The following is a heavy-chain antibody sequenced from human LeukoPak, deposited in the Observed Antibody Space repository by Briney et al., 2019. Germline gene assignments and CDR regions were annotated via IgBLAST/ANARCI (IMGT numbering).Heavy chain of an antibody. Sequence: GGSLRLSCATSGFTFSSYAMHWVRQAPGKGLEWVAVISRDGNNKYYADSVKGRFTISRDNSKDTLYLQMNSLRVEDTAVYYCAKTGFQWGYYFYYMDVWGKGTTVTVSS. CDR1: GFTFSSYA. CDR3: AKTGFQWGYYFYYMDV. D-gene: IGHD1-14*01. V-gene: IGHV3-30-3*02. CDR2: ISRDGNNK. J-gene: IGHJ6*03.